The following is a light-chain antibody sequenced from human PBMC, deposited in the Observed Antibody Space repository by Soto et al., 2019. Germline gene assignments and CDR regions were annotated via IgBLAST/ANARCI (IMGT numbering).Light chain of an antibody. J-gene: IGKJ4*01. CDR2: DAS. Sequence: EIVLTQSPATLSLSPGERATLSCRASQSVSSYLAWYQQKPGQAPRLLIYDASNRATGIPARFSGSGSGTDFTLTISSLAPAEFAIYYCQQRSNRLTFGGGTKVEIK. CDR1: QSVSSY. V-gene: IGKV3-11*01. CDR3: QQRSNRLT.